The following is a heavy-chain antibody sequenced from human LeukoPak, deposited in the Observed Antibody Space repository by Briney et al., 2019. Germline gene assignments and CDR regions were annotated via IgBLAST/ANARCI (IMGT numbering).Heavy chain of an antibody. D-gene: IGHD4-17*01. CDR3: ARRARGTQVTTHWFDP. V-gene: IGHV5-51*01. CDR2: IYPGDSDT. Sequence: GESLKISCKGSGYNFSGYWIGWVRQLPGKGLEWMGLIYPGDSDTRYSPSFQGQVIISADMSISTAYLQWTSLKASDTAIYYCARRARGTQVTTHWFDPWGQGTLATVSS. CDR1: GYNFSGYW. J-gene: IGHJ5*02.